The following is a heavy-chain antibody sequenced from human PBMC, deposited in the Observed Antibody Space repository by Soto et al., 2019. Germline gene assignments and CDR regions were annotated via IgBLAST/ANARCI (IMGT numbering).Heavy chain of an antibody. CDR3: ASGVVGYDSSGYYYVD. V-gene: IGHV4-31*03. CDR1: GGSILGRGYY. Sequence: SETLSLTCTVSGGSILGRGYYWRCIRRHPGKGLEWIGYIYYSGSTYYNPSLKSRVTISVDTSKNQFSLKLSSVTAADTAVYYCASGVVGYDSSGYYYVDWGQGTLVTVSS. J-gene: IGHJ4*02. D-gene: IGHD3-22*01. CDR2: IYYSGST.